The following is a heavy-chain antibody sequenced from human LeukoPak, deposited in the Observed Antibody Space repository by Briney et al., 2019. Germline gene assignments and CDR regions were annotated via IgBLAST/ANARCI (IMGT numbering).Heavy chain of an antibody. Sequence: PSETLSLTCTVSGGSISSYYWSWIRQPPGKGLEWIGYIYYSGSTNYNPSLKSRVTISVDTSKNQFSLKLSSVTAADTAVYYCARGMGGGDYQYYFDYWGQGTLVTVSS. J-gene: IGHJ4*02. V-gene: IGHV4-59*01. CDR3: ARGMGGGDYQYYFDY. CDR1: GGSISSYY. CDR2: IYYSGST. D-gene: IGHD2-21*02.